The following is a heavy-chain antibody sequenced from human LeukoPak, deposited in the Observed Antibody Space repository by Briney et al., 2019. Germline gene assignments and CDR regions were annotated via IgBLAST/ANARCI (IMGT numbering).Heavy chain of an antibody. CDR3: AESPDSSSCWFDP. D-gene: IGHD6-13*01. J-gene: IGHJ5*02. CDR1: GYTFTNYG. V-gene: IGHV1-2*02. CDR2: INPNSGGT. Sequence: PKASVKVSCKASGYTFTNYGISWVRQAPGQGLEWMGWINPNSGGTNYAQKLQGRVTMTRDTSISTAYMELSRLRSDDTAVYYCAESPDSSSCWFDPWGQGTLVTVSS.